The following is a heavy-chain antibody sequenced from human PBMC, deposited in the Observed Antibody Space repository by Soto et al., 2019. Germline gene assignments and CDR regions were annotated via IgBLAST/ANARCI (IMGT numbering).Heavy chain of an antibody. CDR3: ARLIKETQPGSGNILFDS. CDR2: IYHSEST. Sequence: QVSLQESGPGRVKPSETLSLTCVVSSGSISNDNWWSWVRQSPEKGLEWIGEIYHSESTNYNPSFKSRVTMSVDKSRNYFSLDLRSVTAADTAVYYCARLIKETQPGSGNILFDSWGQGILVTVSS. J-gene: IGHJ4*02. CDR1: SGSISNDNW. V-gene: IGHV4-4*02. D-gene: IGHD3-10*01.